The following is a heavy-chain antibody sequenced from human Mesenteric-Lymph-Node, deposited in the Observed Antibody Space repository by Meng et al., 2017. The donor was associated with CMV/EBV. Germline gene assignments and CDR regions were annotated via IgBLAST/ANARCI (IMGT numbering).Heavy chain of an antibody. V-gene: IGHV4-34*01. Sequence: SETLSLTCAVYGGSFSGYYWSWIRQPPGKRLEWIGSVYYSGSAYYNPSLESRVTISVDTSKKQFSLKLTSVTPADTAVYYCARHDHGYGADTIPLSHWGRGTLVTVSS. CDR3: ARHDHGYGADTIPLSH. CDR1: GGSFSGYY. D-gene: IGHD3-16*01. J-gene: IGHJ4*02. CDR2: VYYSGSA.